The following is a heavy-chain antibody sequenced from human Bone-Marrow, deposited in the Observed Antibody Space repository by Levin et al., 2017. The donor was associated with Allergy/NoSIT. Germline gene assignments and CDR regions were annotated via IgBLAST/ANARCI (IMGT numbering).Heavy chain of an antibody. CDR2: ISYSGGF. D-gene: IGHD6-13*01. CDR1: GDSISSGAYY. CDR3: ARDAAVGNYWFDP. Sequence: ASETLSLTCTVSGDSISSGAYYWNWIRQRPGKGLEWIGFISYSGGFDYNPSLKSRVTISVDTSENQISLRLSAVTAADTAVYYCARDAAVGNYWFDPWGQGTLVIVSS. J-gene: IGHJ5*02. V-gene: IGHV4-31*03.